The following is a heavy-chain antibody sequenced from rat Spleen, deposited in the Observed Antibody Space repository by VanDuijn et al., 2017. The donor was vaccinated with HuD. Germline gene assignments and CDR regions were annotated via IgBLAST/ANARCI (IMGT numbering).Heavy chain of an antibody. D-gene: IGHD1-10*01. CDR3: ARHNNNYGVMDA. V-gene: IGHV5-22*01. CDR1: GFTFSDYY. CDR2: ISYEGSST. J-gene: IGHJ4*01. Sequence: EVQLVESGGGLVQPGRSLKLSCAASGFTFSDYYMAWVRQAPKKGLEWVASISYEGSSTYYGDSVKGRFTISRDNAKSTLYLQMNSLRSEDTATYYCARHNNNYGVMDAWGQGASVTVSS.